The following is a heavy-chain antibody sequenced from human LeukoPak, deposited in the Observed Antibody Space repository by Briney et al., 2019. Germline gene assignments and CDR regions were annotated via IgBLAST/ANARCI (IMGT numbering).Heavy chain of an antibody. CDR2: TCYRSKWYN. J-gene: IGHJ4*02. V-gene: IGHV6-1*01. Sequence: SQTLSLTCAISGDSVSSNSAAWNWIRQSPSRGLEWLGRTCYRSKWYNDYAVSVKSRITINPDTYENQFSLQLNSVTPEDTAVYYCARDRPYGGNSLIDYWGQGTLVTVSS. CDR3: ARDRPYGGNSLIDY. CDR1: GDSVSSNSAA. D-gene: IGHD4-23*01.